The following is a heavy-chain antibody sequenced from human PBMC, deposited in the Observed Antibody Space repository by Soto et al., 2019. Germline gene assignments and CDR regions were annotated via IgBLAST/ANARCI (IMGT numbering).Heavy chain of an antibody. CDR1: GGSVSSGSYY. CDR2: IYYSGST. CDR3: ARGVAVAVRFFDY. J-gene: IGHJ4*02. Sequence: SESLSLGSTVSGGSVSSGSYYWSWIRQPPGKGLEWIGYIYYSGSTNYNPSLKSRVTISVDTSKNQFSLKLSSVTAADTAVYYCARGVAVAVRFFDYWGQGTLVTVSS. D-gene: IGHD6-19*01. V-gene: IGHV4-61*01.